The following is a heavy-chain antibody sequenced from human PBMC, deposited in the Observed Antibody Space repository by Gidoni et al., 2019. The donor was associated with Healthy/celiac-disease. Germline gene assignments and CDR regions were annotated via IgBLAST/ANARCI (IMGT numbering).Heavy chain of an antibody. V-gene: IGHV1-46*01. Sequence: QVQLVQSGAEVKKPGASVKVSCKASGYTFTSHYMHWVRQAPGQGLEWMGIINPSGGSTSYAQKFQGRVTMTRDTSTSTVYMELSSLRSEDTAVYYCARGEGTYYYDSTRRDYWGQGTLVTVSS. CDR1: GYTFTSHY. CDR3: ARGEGTYYYDSTRRDY. J-gene: IGHJ4*02. CDR2: INPSGGST. D-gene: IGHD3-22*01.